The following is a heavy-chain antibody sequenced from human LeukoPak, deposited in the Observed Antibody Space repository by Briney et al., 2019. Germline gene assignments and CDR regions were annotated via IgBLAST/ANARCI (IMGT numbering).Heavy chain of an antibody. CDR1: GFTFSSYG. Sequence: GGSLRLSCAASGFTFSSYGMHWVRQAPGKGLEWVAFIRYDGSNKYYADSVKGRFTISRDNSKNTLYLQMNSLRAEDTAVYYCAKDPYCSSTSCYYYYYYMDVWGKGTTVTVSS. CDR2: IRYDGSNK. J-gene: IGHJ6*03. CDR3: AKDPYCSSTSCYYYYYYMDV. V-gene: IGHV3-30*02. D-gene: IGHD2-2*01.